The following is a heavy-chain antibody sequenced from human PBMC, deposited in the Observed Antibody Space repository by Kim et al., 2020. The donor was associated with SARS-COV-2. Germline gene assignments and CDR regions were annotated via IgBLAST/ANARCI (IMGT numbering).Heavy chain of an antibody. D-gene: IGHD3-10*01. V-gene: IGHV1-18*01. CDR1: GYTFTSYG. CDR2: ISAYNGNT. CDR3: ARFDGSGSYYKSPGYYYYGMDV. J-gene: IGHJ6*02. Sequence: ASVKVSCKASGYTFTSYGISWVRQAPGQGLEWMGWISAYNGNTNYAQKLQGRVTMTTDTSTSTAYMELRSLRSDDTAVYYCARFDGSGSYYKSPGYYYYGMDVWGQGTTVTVSS.